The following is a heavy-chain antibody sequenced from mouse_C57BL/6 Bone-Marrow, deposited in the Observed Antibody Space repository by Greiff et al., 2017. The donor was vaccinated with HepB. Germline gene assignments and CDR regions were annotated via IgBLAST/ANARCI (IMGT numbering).Heavy chain of an antibody. CDR1: GYSITSDY. Sequence: VQLKQSGPGLAKPSQTLSLTCSVPGYSITSDYWNWIRKFPGNKLEYMGYISYSGSTYYNPSLKSRISITRDTSKNQYYLQLNSVTTEDTATYYCARGIYYYGSSLFDVWGTGTTVTVSS. D-gene: IGHD1-1*01. V-gene: IGHV3-8*01. CDR3: ARGIYYYGSSLFDV. CDR2: ISYSGST. J-gene: IGHJ1*03.